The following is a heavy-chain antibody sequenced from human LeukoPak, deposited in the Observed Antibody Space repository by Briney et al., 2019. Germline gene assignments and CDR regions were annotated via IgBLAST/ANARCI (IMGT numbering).Heavy chain of an antibody. CDR3: AKRVVEVATRYFDY. Sequence: AGGSLRLSCAASGFTFSSYAMNWVRQAPGKGLEWVSGISDGGASTYYADSVEGRLTISRDNSKNTLYLQMNSLRAEDTAVYYCAKRVVEVATRYFDYWGQGTLVTVSS. D-gene: IGHD2-15*01. V-gene: IGHV3-23*01. J-gene: IGHJ4*02. CDR1: GFTFSSYA. CDR2: ISDGGAST.